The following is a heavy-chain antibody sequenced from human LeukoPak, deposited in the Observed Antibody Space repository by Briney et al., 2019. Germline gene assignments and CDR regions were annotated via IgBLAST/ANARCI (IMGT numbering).Heavy chain of an antibody. CDR1: GVSISSSSYY. J-gene: IGHJ3*02. Sequence: SETLSLTCTVSGVSISSSSYYWGWIRQPPGKGLEWIGSIYYSGSTYYNPSLKSRVTISVDTSKNQFSLKLSSVTAADTAVYYCARDRGRFLEWLRSLDAFDIWGQGTMVTVSS. V-gene: IGHV4-39*02. D-gene: IGHD3-3*01. CDR3: ARDRGRFLEWLRSLDAFDI. CDR2: IYYSGST.